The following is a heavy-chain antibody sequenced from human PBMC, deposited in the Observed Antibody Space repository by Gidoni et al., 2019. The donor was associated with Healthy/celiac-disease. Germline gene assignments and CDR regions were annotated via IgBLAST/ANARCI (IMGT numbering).Heavy chain of an antibody. CDR2: ISGSGGST. Sequence: EVQLLESGGGLVQPGGSLRLSCAASGFTFSSYAMRWVRQAPGKGLEWVSAISGSGGSTYYADSVKGRFTISRDNSKNTLYLQMNSLRAEDTAVYYCAKDCSGGSCYSDSYYYYGMDVWGQGTTVTVSS. D-gene: IGHD2-15*01. CDR3: AKDCSGGSCYSDSYYYYGMDV. V-gene: IGHV3-23*01. J-gene: IGHJ6*02. CDR1: GFTFSSYA.